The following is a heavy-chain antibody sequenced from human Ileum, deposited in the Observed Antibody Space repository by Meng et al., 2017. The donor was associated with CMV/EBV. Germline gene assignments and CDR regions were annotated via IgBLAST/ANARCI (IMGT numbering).Heavy chain of an antibody. CDR3: ARAYYHSSGYYYGL. J-gene: IGHJ4*02. D-gene: IGHD3-22*01. CDR2: IIPILGTP. CDR1: GGTLSTYV. V-gene: IGHV1-69*10. Sequence: SVKVSCKSSGGTLSTYVISWVRQAPGQGLEWMGGIIPILGTPSYAQKFQGRVTITADKSTSTAYMELSSLRSDDTAVYYCARAYYHSSGYYYGLCGQGTLVTVSS.